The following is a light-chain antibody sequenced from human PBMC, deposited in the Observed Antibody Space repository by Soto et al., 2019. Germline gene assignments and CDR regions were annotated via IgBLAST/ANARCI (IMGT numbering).Light chain of an antibody. Sequence: EIVLTQSPGTLSLSPGERATLSCRASQSVTSSSLAWYQQKPGQAPRLLIYGASSRATGIPDRFSGSGSGTDFSLSISRLEPEDSVVYYCQQYGNSPFTFGPGTKVDIK. CDR3: QQYGNSPFT. CDR2: GAS. J-gene: IGKJ3*01. V-gene: IGKV3-20*01. CDR1: QSVTSSS.